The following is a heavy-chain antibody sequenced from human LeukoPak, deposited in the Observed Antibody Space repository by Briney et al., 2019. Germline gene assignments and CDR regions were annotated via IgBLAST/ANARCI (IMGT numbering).Heavy chain of an antibody. CDR1: GFTFSGYA. Sequence: GGSLRLSCAASGFTFSGYAMHWVRRAPGKGLEWVAVISYDGSNKYYADSVKGRFTISRDNSKNTLYLQMNSLRAEDTAVYYCARILDSAWGGLGYWGQGTLVTVSS. V-gene: IGHV3-30*04. CDR2: ISYDGSNK. D-gene: IGHD6-19*01. J-gene: IGHJ4*02. CDR3: ARILDSAWGGLGY.